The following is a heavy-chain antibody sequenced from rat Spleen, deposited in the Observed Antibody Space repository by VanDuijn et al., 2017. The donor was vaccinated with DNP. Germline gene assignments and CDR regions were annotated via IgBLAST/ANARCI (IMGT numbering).Heavy chain of an antibody. V-gene: IGHV5-22*01. D-gene: IGHD4-3*01. CDR3: VRWNSGHFDY. J-gene: IGHJ2*01. CDR1: GFTFSAYY. Sequence: EVQLEESGGGLVQPGRSLKLSCAASGFTFSAYYMAWVRQAPAKGLEWVAYIGSPAYAPYQGDSVKGRFTISRDNAKSTLYLQMNSLRSEDMATYYCVRWNSGHFDYWGQGVMVTVSS. CDR2: IGSPAYAP.